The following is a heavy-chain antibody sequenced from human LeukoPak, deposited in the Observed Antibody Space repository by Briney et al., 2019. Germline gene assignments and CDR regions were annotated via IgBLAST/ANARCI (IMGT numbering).Heavy chain of an antibody. V-gene: IGHV4-59*01. J-gene: IGHJ5*02. CDR3: ARNLAAAGPHYNWFDP. D-gene: IGHD6-13*01. CDR2: IHYSGST. Sequence: SETLSLTCTVSGGSISSYYWSWIRQPPGKGLEWIGYIHYSGSTNYNPSLKSRVTISVDTSKNQFSLKLRSVTSADTAVYYCARNLAAAGPHYNWFDPWGQGTLVTVSS. CDR1: GGSISSYY.